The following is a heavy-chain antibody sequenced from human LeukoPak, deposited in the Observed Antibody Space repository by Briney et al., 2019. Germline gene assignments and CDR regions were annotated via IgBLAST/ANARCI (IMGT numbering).Heavy chain of an antibody. Sequence: GGSLRLSCAASGFTFSSYATSWVRQAPGKGLEWVSGISGSGDNTYYADSVKGRFTISRDNSKNTLYVQVNSLGTEDMAAYYCAKGSYYDSSGSFYFDYWGQGTLVTVSS. CDR1: GFTFSSYA. D-gene: IGHD3-22*01. V-gene: IGHV3-23*01. CDR3: AKGSYYDSSGSFYFDY. CDR2: ISGSGDNT. J-gene: IGHJ4*02.